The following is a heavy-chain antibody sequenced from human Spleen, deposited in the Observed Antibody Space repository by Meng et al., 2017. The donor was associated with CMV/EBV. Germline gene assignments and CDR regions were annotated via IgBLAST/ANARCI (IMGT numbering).Heavy chain of an antibody. CDR1: GYTFTSYA. J-gene: IGHJ4*02. Sequence: SCKASGYTFTSYAMNWVRQAPGQGLEWMGWINTNTGNPTYAQGFTGRFVFSLDTSISTAYLQISSLKAEDTAVYYCAKVSDSGSFEYWGQGTLVTVSS. V-gene: IGHV7-4-1*02. CDR3: AKVSDSGSFEY. D-gene: IGHD1-26*01. CDR2: INTNTGNP.